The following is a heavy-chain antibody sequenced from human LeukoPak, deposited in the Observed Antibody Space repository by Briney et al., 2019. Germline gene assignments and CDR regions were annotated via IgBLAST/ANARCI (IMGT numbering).Heavy chain of an antibody. CDR3: AGDQVEMPTIIPFDC. CDR1: GLTFSSFE. V-gene: IGHV3-48*03. CDR2: ISSSGNTI. D-gene: IGHD5-24*01. Sequence: GGSLRLSCAASGLTFSSFEMSWVRQAPGKGLEWISYISSSGNTIYCADSVKGRFTISRDNAKNSLYLQMNSLRAEDTAVYYCAGDQVEMPTIIPFDCWGQGTLVTVSS. J-gene: IGHJ4*02.